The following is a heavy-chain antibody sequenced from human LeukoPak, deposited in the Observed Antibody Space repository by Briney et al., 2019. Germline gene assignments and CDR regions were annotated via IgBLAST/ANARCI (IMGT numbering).Heavy chain of an antibody. D-gene: IGHD6-13*01. V-gene: IGHV3-30-3*01. J-gene: IGHJ4*02. CDR2: ISYDGSNK. Sequence: GGSLRLSCAASGFTFSSYAMHWVRQAPGKGLEWVAVISYDGSNKYYADSVKGRFTISRDNSKNTLYLQMNSLRAEDTAVYYCARQQPAFDFWGQGTLVTVSS. CDR1: GFTFSSYA. CDR3: ARQQPAFDF.